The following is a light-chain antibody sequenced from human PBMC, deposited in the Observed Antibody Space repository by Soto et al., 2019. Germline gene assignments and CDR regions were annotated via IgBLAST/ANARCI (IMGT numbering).Light chain of an antibody. CDR2: EVN. CDR3: SSYAGRNTFV. V-gene: IGLV2-8*01. CDR1: SSDVGGDNY. Sequence: QSVLTQPPSVSGAPGQRVTISCTGSSSDVGGDNYVSWYQQHPGKAPKLMIYEVNKRPSGVPYRFSGSKSGNTASLTVSGLQAEDEADYYCSSYAGRNTFVFGTGTKVTVL. J-gene: IGLJ1*01.